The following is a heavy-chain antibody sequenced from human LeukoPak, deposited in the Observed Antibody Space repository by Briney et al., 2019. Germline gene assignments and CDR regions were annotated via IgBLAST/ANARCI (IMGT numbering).Heavy chain of an antibody. J-gene: IGHJ3*02. CDR2: ISAYNGNA. CDR1: GYTFSSYG. CDR3: ARDIMSDRAFDI. Sequence: ASVKVSCKASGYTFSSYGISWVRQAPGQGLEWMGWISAYNGNANYAQKLQGRVTMTTVTSTSTAYMELRSLRSDDTAVYYCARDIMSDRAFDIWGQGTMVTVSS. V-gene: IGHV1-18*01.